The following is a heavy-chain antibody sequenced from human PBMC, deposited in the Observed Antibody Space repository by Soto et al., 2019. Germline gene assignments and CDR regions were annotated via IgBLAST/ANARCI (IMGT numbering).Heavy chain of an antibody. V-gene: IGHV3-7*03. Sequence: GGSLRLSCAASGFTFSSYWMSWVRQAPGKGLGWVANIKQDGSEKYYVDSVKGRFTISRDNAKNSLYLQMNSLRAEDTAVYYCARDWVLQRLGVGAFDIWGQGTMVTVSS. D-gene: IGHD6-25*01. CDR1: GFTFSSYW. CDR2: IKQDGSEK. J-gene: IGHJ3*02. CDR3: ARDWVLQRLGVGAFDI.